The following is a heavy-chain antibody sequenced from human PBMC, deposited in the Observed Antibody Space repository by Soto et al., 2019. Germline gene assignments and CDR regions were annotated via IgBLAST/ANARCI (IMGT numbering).Heavy chain of an antibody. CDR3: VRSATYHSASYYGMDV. D-gene: IGHD2-21*01. V-gene: IGHV3-72*01. CDR2: SRNKPNSFTT. Sequence: EVQLVESGGGLVQPGGSLRLSCAASGFTFSDHHLDWVRQAPGKGLEGVGRSRNKPNSFTTEYAASVKGRFTFSRDDSKNLLDGRINRLKTEDTAVYYCVRSATYHSASYYGMDVWVQGTTVTVS. J-gene: IGHJ6*02. CDR1: GFTFSDHH.